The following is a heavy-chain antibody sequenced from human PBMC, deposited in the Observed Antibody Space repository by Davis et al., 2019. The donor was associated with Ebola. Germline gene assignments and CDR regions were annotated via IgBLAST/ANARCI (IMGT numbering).Heavy chain of an antibody. J-gene: IGHJ6*02. CDR1: GYTFTSYG. V-gene: IGHV1-18*01. CDR3: ARGGDIVVVVAATSGPNYYYGMDV. Sequence: AASVKVSCKASGYTFTSYGISWVRQAPGQGLEWMGWISAYNGNTNYAQKLQGRVTMTTDTSTSTAYMELRSLRSADTAVYYCARGGDIVVVVAATSGPNYYYGMDVWGQGTTVTVSS. CDR2: ISAYNGNT. D-gene: IGHD2-15*01.